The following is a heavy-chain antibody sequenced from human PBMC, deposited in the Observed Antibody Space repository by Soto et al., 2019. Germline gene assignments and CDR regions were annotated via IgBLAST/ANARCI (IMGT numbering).Heavy chain of an antibody. V-gene: IGHV3-48*01. D-gene: IGHD1-1*01. CDR1: GFTFSTYS. Sequence: GGSLRLSCAASGFTFSTYSMNWVRQAPGKGLEWVSYISSSSSSMYYADSAKGRFTISRDNAENSLYLQMNSLRAEDTAVYYCARRYYNSDAFDIWGQGTKVTVSS. CDR2: ISSSSSSM. CDR3: ARRYYNSDAFDI. J-gene: IGHJ3*02.